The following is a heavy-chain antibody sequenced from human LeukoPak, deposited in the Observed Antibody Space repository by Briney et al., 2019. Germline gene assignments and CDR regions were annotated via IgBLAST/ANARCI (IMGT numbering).Heavy chain of an antibody. J-gene: IGHJ4*02. V-gene: IGHV3-7*04. CDR3: ARWGGGFDY. CDR2: IKQDGSNK. CDR1: GFTFSSYW. D-gene: IGHD3-16*01. Sequence: GGSLRLSCTASGFTFSSYWMRWVRQAPGKGREWVANIKQDGSNKYYVDSVKARFTISRHNAKNSLYLHVDSLRAEDTAVYYCARWGGGFDYWGQGTLVTVSS.